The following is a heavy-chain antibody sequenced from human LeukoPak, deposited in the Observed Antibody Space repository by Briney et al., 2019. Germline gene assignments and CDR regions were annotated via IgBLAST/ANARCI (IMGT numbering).Heavy chain of an antibody. CDR2: MNPNSGNT. Sequence: ASVKVSCKASGYTFTSYDINWVRQAPGQGLEWMGWMNPNSGNTGYAQKFQGRVTITRNTSISTAYMELSSLRSEDTAVYYCARAPLEGGLAPQFDYWGQGTLVTVSS. D-gene: IGHD6-19*01. V-gene: IGHV1-8*03. J-gene: IGHJ4*02. CDR1: GYTFTSYD. CDR3: ARAPLEGGLAPQFDY.